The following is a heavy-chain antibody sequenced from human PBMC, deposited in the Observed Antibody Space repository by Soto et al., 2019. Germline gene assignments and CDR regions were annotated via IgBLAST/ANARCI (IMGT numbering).Heavy chain of an antibody. CDR3: AKTAHGWFSAFDI. D-gene: IGHD6-19*01. V-gene: IGHV3-23*01. CDR1: GFTFSSYA. J-gene: IGHJ3*02. CDR2: ISGSGGTT. Sequence: EVQLLESGGGLVQPGGSLRLSCAASGFTFSSYAMSWVRQAPGKGLEWVSAISGSGGTTYYADSVKGRFTFSRDNSKNTLYLQMNSLRAEATAVYYCAKTAHGWFSAFDIWGQGTMVTVSS.